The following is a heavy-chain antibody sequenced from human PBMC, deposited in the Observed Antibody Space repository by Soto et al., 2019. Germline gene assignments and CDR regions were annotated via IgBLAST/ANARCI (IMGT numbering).Heavy chain of an antibody. Sequence: QLQPQESGSGLVKPSQTLSLTCAVSGVSISSDGYSWSWIRQPPGKGLEWIGFIYQSGSTYYNPSLKSRGTMSVDRSKNQFSLKLTSVTAADTAVYYCARAYYDFWTSYHYGMDVWGQGTTVTVSS. CDR1: GVSISSDGYS. V-gene: IGHV4-30-2*01. CDR2: IYQSGST. J-gene: IGHJ6*02. D-gene: IGHD3-3*01. CDR3: ARAYYDFWTSYHYGMDV.